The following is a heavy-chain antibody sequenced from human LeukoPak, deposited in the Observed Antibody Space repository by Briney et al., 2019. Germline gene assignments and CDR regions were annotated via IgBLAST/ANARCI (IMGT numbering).Heavy chain of an antibody. CDR2: IIPILGIA. CDR1: GGTFSSYA. Sequence: SVKVSCKASGGTFSSYAISWVRQAPGQGLEWMGRIIPILGIANYAQKFQGWVTMTRDTSISTAYMELSRLRSDDTAVYYCARDLQYSGTYYVPFYGLDVWGQGTTVTVSS. D-gene: IGHD1-26*01. V-gene: IGHV1-69*04. J-gene: IGHJ6*02. CDR3: ARDLQYSGTYYVPFYGLDV.